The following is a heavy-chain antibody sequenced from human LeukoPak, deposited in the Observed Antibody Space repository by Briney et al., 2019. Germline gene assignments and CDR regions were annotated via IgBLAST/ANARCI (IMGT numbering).Heavy chain of an antibody. V-gene: IGHV3-66*02. Sequence: GGSLRLSCAASGFTVSSNYMSWVRQAPGKELEWVSVIYSGGSTYYADSVKGRFTISRDNSKNTLYLQMNSLRAEDTAVYYCARVYYDFWSGYYHLDYWGQGTLVTVSS. J-gene: IGHJ4*02. D-gene: IGHD3-3*01. CDR1: GFTVSSNY. CDR3: ARVYYDFWSGYYHLDY. CDR2: IYSGGST.